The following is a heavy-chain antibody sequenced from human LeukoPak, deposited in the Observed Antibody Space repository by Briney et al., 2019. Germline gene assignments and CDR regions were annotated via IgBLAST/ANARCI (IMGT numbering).Heavy chain of an antibody. CDR2: IYYSGST. V-gene: IGHV4-39*07. D-gene: IGHD6-13*01. CDR3: ARDLGQQLAHFDY. CDR1: GGSISSYY. Sequence: NPSETLSLTCTVSGGSISSYYWSWIRQPPGKGLEWIGSIYYSGSTYYNPSLKSRVTISVDTSKNQFSLKLSSVTAADTAVYYCARDLGQQLAHFDYWGQGTLVTVSS. J-gene: IGHJ4*02.